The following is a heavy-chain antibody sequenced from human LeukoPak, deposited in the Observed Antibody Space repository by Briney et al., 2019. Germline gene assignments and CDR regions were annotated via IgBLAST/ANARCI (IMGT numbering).Heavy chain of an antibody. CDR2: IIPIFGTA. J-gene: IGHJ6*03. D-gene: IGHD4-17*01. CDR3: ARAQNDYGDFLYYYYMDV. CDR1: GGTFSSYA. V-gene: IGHV1-69*05. Sequence: SVEVSCXASGGTFSSYAISWVRQAPGQGLEWMGRIIPIFGTANYAQKFQGRVTITTDESTSTAYMELSSLRSEDTAVYYCARAQNDYGDFLYYYYMDVWGKGTTVTVSS.